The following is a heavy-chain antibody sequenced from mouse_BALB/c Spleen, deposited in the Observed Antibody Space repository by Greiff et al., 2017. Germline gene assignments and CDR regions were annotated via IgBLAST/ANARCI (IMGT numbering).Heavy chain of an antibody. J-gene: IGHJ4*01. V-gene: IGHV1S137*01. CDR1: GYTFTDYA. CDR2: ISTYYGDA. D-gene: IGHD2-12*01. Sequence: VQRVESGAELVRPGVSVKISCKGSGYTFTDYAMPWVKQSHAKSLEWIGVISTYYGDASYNQKFKGKATMTVDKSSSTAYMELARLTSEDSAIYYCARRTTSYAMDYWGQGTSVTVSS. CDR3: ARRTTSYAMDY.